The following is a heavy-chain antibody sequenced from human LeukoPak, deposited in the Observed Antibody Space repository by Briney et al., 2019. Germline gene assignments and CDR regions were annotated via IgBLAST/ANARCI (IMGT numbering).Heavy chain of an antibody. D-gene: IGHD3-9*01. Sequence: GGSLRLSCAAAGFTFSRYAMHWVRQAPGKGLEYVSAFSSNGGSTYYANSVKGRFTISRDNSKNTLYLQMGSLRAEDMAVYYCARGTRGRYFDWWGYFDYWGQGTLVTVSS. CDR1: GFTFSRYA. CDR3: ARGTRGRYFDWWGYFDY. CDR2: FSSNGGST. J-gene: IGHJ4*02. V-gene: IGHV3-64*01.